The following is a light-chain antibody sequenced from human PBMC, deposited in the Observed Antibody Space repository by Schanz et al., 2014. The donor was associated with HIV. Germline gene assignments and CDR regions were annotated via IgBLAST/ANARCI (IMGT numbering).Light chain of an antibody. CDR2: EGS. CDR1: SSDVGSYNL. J-gene: IGLJ3*02. Sequence: QSALTQPASVSGSPGQAITISCTGTSSDVGSYNLVSWSQQHPGKAPKLMIYEGSKRPSGVSNRFSGSKSGNTASLTISGLQAEDEADYYCSSYAGSNNLVFGGGTKVTVL. CDR3: SSYAGSNNLV. V-gene: IGLV2-23*01.